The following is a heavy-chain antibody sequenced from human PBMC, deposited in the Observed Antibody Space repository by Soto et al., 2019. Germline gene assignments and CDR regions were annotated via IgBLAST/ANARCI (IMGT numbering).Heavy chain of an antibody. CDR1: GYRFVDYY. V-gene: IGHV1-46*01. Sequence: QGQLVQSGAEMKTPGASVEVSCKASGYRFVDYYIHWVRQAPGQGLVWMGILNPKGGESKYAQKFQGRDTMTRDTSTSTVYMDLRSLTSEDTAVYYCARVHCGGDCRPGEWFYYYGMDVWGQGTTVTVSS. CDR2: LNPKGGES. J-gene: IGHJ6*02. D-gene: IGHD2-21*02. CDR3: ARVHCGGDCRPGEWFYYYGMDV.